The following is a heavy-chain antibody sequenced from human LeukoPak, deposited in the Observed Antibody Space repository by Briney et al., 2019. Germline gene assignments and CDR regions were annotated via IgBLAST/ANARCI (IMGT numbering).Heavy chain of an antibody. CDR3: ARGRWLALDY. CDR1: GGSFSGYY. J-gene: IGHJ4*02. Sequence: SETLSLTCAVYGGSFSGYYWSWIRQPPGKGLEWIREINHSGSTNYNPSLKSRVTISVDTSKNQFSLKLSSVTAADTAVYYCARGRWLALDYWGQGTLVTVSS. D-gene: IGHD6-19*01. V-gene: IGHV4-34*01. CDR2: INHSGST.